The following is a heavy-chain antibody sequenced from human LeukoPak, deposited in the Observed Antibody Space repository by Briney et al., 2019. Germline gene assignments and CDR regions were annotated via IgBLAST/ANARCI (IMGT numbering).Heavy chain of an antibody. V-gene: IGHV3-30*02. Sequence: GGSLRLSCAASGFIFSNYGMHWVRQAPGKGLEWVAFIRYDGSNKYYADSVKGRFTISRDNSKNTLYLQMSSLRAEDTAVYYCAKDWGYCSNTSCPASYMDVWGKGTTVTVSS. CDR3: AKDWGYCSNTSCPASYMDV. D-gene: IGHD2-2*01. CDR1: GFIFSNYG. J-gene: IGHJ6*03. CDR2: IRYDGSNK.